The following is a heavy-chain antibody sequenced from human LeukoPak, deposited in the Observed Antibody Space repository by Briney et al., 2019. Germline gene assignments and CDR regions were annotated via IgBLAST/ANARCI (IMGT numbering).Heavy chain of an antibody. V-gene: IGHV1-46*01. CDR3: ARAAPVRYSGYGRNFKYYYYGMDV. D-gene: IGHD5-12*01. Sequence: ASVKVSCKASGYTFTSYYMHWVRQAPGQGLEWMGIINPSGGSTSYAQKFQGRVTMTRDTSTSTVYMELSSLRSEDTAVYYCARAAPVRYSGYGRNFKYYYYGMDVWGQGTTVTVSS. CDR2: INPSGGST. J-gene: IGHJ6*02. CDR1: GYTFTSYY.